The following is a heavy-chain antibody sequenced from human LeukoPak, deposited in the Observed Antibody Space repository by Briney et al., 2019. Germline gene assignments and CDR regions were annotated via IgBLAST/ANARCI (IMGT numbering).Heavy chain of an antibody. D-gene: IGHD2-2*01. CDR3: ARDVAIYCSSTSCSYYFDY. CDR2: IYYSGST. Sequence: SETLSLTCTVSGGSISSYYWSWIRQPPGKGLEWIGYIYYSGSTNYNPSLKSRVTISVDTSKNQFSLKLSSVTAADTAVYYCARDVAIYCSSTSCSYYFDYWGQGTLVTVSS. CDR1: GGSISSYY. V-gene: IGHV4-59*01. J-gene: IGHJ4*02.